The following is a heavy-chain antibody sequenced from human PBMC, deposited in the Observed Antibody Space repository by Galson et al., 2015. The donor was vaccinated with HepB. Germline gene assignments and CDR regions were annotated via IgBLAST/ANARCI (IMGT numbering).Heavy chain of an antibody. V-gene: IGHV3-23*01. CDR3: AKSPTSGNYYPFDY. CDR1: GFTFSSYA. CDR2: ISGGGGST. J-gene: IGHJ4*02. D-gene: IGHD3-10*01. Sequence: SLRLSCAASGFTFSSYAMCWVRQAPGKGLEWVSGISGGGGSTYYADSVKGRFTISRDNSKNTLYLQMSSLRVEDTAVYYCAKSPTSGNYYPFDYWGQGTLVTVSS.